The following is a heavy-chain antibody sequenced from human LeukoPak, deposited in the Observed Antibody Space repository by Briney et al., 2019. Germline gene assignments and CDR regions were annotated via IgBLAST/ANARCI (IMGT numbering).Heavy chain of an antibody. CDR1: GFTFSSYE. CDR3: ARGGYCTNAICYTWNAFDI. D-gene: IGHD2-8*01. Sequence: GGSLRLSCAASGFTFSSYEMNWVRQAPGKGLEWVSYIRSGGSTTHYTDSVKGRFTISRDDAENSLYLQMNSLRAEDTAIYYCARGGYCTNAICYTWNAFDIWGQGTMVAVSS. J-gene: IGHJ3*02. V-gene: IGHV3-48*03. CDR2: IRSGGSTT.